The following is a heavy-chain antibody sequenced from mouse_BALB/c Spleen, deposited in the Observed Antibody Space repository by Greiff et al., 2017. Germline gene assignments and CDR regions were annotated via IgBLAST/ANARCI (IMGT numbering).Heavy chain of an antibody. CDR3: ARWGLRLYYFDY. CDR1: GYAFSSYW. V-gene: IGHV1-80*01. CDR2: IYPGDGDT. J-gene: IGHJ2*01. D-gene: IGHD1-2*01. Sequence: VQLQQSGAELVRPGPSVKISCKASGYAFSSYWMNWVKQRPGQGLEWIGQIYPGDGDTNYNGKFKGKATLTADKSSSTAYMQLSSLTSEDSAVYFCARWGLRLYYFDYWGQGTTLTVSS.